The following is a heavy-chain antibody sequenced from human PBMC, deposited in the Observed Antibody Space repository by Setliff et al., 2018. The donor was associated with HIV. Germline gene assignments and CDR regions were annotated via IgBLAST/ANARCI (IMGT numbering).Heavy chain of an antibody. CDR1: GDSLSSGTYY. Sequence: PSETLSLTCSVAGDSLSSGTYYWGWIRQPPGKGLEWIGEIYHSGSTNYNPSLKSRVTISVDKSNNQFSLKMKSVTAADTAVYYCARDRGSDGSGDKWFDPWGQGTLVTVSS. V-gene: IGHV4-39*07. J-gene: IGHJ5*02. CDR2: IYHSGST. CDR3: ARDRGSDGSGDKWFDP. D-gene: IGHD3-22*01.